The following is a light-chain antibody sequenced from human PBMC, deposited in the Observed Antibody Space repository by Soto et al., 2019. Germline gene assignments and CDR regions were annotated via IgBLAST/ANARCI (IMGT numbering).Light chain of an antibody. J-gene: IGKJ2*01. CDR1: QSIDSW. CDR3: QQYNNFPFT. Sequence: DIQMTQSPSTLSASVGDSVTITCRASQSIDSWLAWYQQKPGKAPKVLIYDASSWESGVPSRFSGSVYGTEFTLTISSLQLDDLATYYCQQYNNFPFTFGQGTKLDIK. V-gene: IGKV1-5*01. CDR2: DAS.